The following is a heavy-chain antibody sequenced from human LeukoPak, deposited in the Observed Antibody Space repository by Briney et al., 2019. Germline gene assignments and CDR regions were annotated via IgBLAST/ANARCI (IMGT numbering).Heavy chain of an antibody. V-gene: IGHV4-4*07. Sequence: SETLSLTCTVPGGSISTYYWSWIRQPAGKGLEWIGRIYTGGSTSYNPSLKSRVTMSIDTSKNQFSLKLSSVTAADTAVYYCARGRPGGDFDYWGQGTLVTVSS. D-gene: IGHD3-16*01. CDR3: ARGRPGGDFDY. CDR2: IYTGGST. J-gene: IGHJ4*02. CDR1: GGSISTYY.